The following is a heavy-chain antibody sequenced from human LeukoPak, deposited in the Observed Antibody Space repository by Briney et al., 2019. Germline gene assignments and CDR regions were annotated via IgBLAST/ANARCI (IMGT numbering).Heavy chain of an antibody. J-gene: IGHJ6*04. CDR3: AELGITMIGGV. D-gene: IGHD3-10*02. Sequence: GGSLRLSCAASGFSFRSYGMHWVRQAPGKGLEWVAYIQYDGSNQQYADSVKGRFTISRDNAKNSLYLQMNSLRAEDTAVYYCAELGITMIGGVWGKGTTVTISS. V-gene: IGHV3-30*02. CDR1: GFSFRSYG. CDR2: IQYDGSNQ.